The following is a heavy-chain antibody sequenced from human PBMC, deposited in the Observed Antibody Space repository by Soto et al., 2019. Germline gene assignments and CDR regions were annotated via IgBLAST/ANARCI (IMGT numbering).Heavy chain of an antibody. D-gene: IGHD3-10*01. V-gene: IGHV1-69*13. Sequence: GASVKVSCKASGGTFSSYAISWVRQAPGQGLEWMGGIIPIFGTANYAQKFQGRVTITADESTSTAYMELSSLRSEDTAVYYCARTYYYGSGSYYGGFDYWGQGTLVTVSS. CDR2: IIPIFGTA. CDR1: GGTFSSYA. J-gene: IGHJ4*02. CDR3: ARTYYYGSGSYYGGFDY.